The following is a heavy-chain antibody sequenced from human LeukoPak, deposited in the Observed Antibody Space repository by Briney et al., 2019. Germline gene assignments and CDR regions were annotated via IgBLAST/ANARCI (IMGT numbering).Heavy chain of an antibody. J-gene: IGHJ4*02. CDR1: GFTFSSYW. D-gene: IGHD1-26*01. CDR3: ARDVVGSLDY. CDR2: IKGDESAR. V-gene: IGHV3-7*01. Sequence: GGSLRLSCAASGFTFSSYWVAWVRQAPGKGLEWVANIKGDESARHQADSVKGRFTISRDNTRNSLYLQMTNLRGDDTAVYYCARDVVGSLDYWGQGTLVTVSS.